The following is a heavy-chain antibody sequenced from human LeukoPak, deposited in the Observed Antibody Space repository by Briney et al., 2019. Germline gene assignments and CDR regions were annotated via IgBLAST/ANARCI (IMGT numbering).Heavy chain of an antibody. D-gene: IGHD6-13*01. CDR3: AKDGAAASLPGYYGMDV. J-gene: IGHJ6*02. CDR2: ISGSGGST. CDR1: GFTFSSYA. Sequence: GGSLRLSCAASGFTFSSYAMSWVRQAPGKGLEWVSAISGSGGSTYYADSVKGRFTIPRDNSKNTLYLQMNSLRAEDTAVYYCAKDGAAASLPGYYGMDVWGQGTTVTVSS. V-gene: IGHV3-23*01.